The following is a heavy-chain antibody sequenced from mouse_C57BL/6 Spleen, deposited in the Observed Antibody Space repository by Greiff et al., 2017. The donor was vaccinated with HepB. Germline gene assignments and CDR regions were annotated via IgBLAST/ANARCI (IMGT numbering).Heavy chain of an antibody. CDR1: GYTFTSYT. J-gene: IGHJ4*01. V-gene: IGHV1-4*01. CDR2: INPSSGYT. CDR3: ARSTNYYGSSYDAMDY. Sequence: QVQLQQSGAELARPGASVKMSCKASGYTFTSYTMHWVKQRPGQGLEWIGYINPSSGYTKYNQKFKDKATLTADKSSSTAYMQLSSLTSEDSAVYYCARSTNYYGSSYDAMDYWGQGTSVTVSS. D-gene: IGHD1-1*01.